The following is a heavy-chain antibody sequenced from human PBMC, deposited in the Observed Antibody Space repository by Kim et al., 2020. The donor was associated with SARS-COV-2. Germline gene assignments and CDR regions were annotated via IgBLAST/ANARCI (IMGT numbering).Heavy chain of an antibody. V-gene: IGHV3-49*03. J-gene: IGHJ3*02. Sequence: GGSLRLSCTASGFTFGDYAMSWFRQAPGKGLEWVGFIRSKAYGGTTEYAASVKGRFTISRDDSKSIAYLQMNSLKTEDTAVYYCTRGRPYYDILTGYYGYGADAFDIWGQGTMVTVSS. CDR3: TRGRPYYDILTGYYGYGADAFDI. CDR2: IRSKAYGGTT. D-gene: IGHD3-9*01. CDR1: GFTFGDYA.